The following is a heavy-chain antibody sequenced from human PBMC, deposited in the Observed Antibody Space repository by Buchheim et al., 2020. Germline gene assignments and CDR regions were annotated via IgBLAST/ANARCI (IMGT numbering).Heavy chain of an antibody. V-gene: IGHV4-34*01. Sequence: QVQLQQWGAGLLKPSETLSLTCAVYGGSFSGYYWSWIRQPPGKGLEWIGEINHSGSTNYNPSLKSRVTISVDTSKNQFSLKLSSVTAADTAVYYCARFPSDRYCSGGSCYWSWFDPWGQGTL. CDR3: ARFPSDRYCSGGSCYWSWFDP. CDR2: INHSGST. CDR1: GGSFSGYY. D-gene: IGHD2-15*01. J-gene: IGHJ5*02.